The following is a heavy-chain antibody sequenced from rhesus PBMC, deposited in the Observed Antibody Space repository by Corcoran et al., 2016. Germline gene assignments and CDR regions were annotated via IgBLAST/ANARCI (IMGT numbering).Heavy chain of an antibody. D-gene: IGHD6-31*01. CDR1: GGSISGGYG. V-gene: IGHV4S7*01. Sequence: QVQLQESGPGLVKPSETLSLTCAVSGGSISGGYGWSWIRQPPGKGLEWIGHIFDSFGSTYYNPSLKSRVTISRDTSKNPFSLKLSSVTAADTAVYYCSRRPDSSGLDYWGQGVLVTVSS. CDR3: SRRPDSSGLDY. J-gene: IGHJ4*01. CDR2: IFDSFGST.